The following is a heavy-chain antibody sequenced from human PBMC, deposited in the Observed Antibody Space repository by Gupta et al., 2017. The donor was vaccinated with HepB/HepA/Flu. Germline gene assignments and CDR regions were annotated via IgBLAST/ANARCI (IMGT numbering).Heavy chain of an antibody. CDR3: ARGKGHYSTLSAYYYMDV. CDR2: INNGGST. D-gene: IGHD3-3*01. Sequence: QVQLQQWGAGLFKPSETLSLTCAVYGGSFSGYNWSWIRQSPGKGLEWIGEINNGGSTNYSPSLKSRVTMSVDTSKNQFSLKLTSVTAADTAVYYCARGKGHYSTLSAYYYMDVWDKGTTVTVSS. CDR1: GGSFSGYN. J-gene: IGHJ6*03. V-gene: IGHV4-34*01.